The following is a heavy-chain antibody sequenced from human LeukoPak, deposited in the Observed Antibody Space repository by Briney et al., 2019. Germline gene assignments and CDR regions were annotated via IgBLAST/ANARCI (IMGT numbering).Heavy chain of an antibody. V-gene: IGHV4-59*01. CDR2: IYYSGST. J-gene: IGHJ5*02. CDR3: ARDLAHYYTMAGAAAGFKGWFDP. Sequence: SETLSLTCTVSGGSISSYYWSWIRQPPGKGLEWIGYIYYSGSTNYNPSLKSRVTISVDTSKNQFSLKLSSVTAADTAVYYCARDLAHYYTMAGAAAGFKGWFDPWGQGTLVTVSS. CDR1: GGSISSYY. D-gene: IGHD6-13*01.